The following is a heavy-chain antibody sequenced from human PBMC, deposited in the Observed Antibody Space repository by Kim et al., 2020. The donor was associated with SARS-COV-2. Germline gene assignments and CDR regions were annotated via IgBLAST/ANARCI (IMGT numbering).Heavy chain of an antibody. CDR1: GGSISSSSYY. CDR3: ARLSPYKYCGGDCPNDHFDY. CDR2: IYYSGST. J-gene: IGHJ4*02. Sequence: SETLSLTCTVSGGSISSSSYYWGWIRQPPGKGLEWIGSIYYSGSTYYNPSLKSRVTISVDTSKNQFSLKLSSVTAADTAVYYSARLSPYKYCGGDCPNDHFDYWGQGTLVTVSS. D-gene: IGHD2-21*02. V-gene: IGHV4-39*01.